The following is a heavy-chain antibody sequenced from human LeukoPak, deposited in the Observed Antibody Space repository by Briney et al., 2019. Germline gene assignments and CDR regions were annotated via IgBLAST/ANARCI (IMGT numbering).Heavy chain of an antibody. D-gene: IGHD3-22*01. CDR1: GGSFSGYY. CDR2: INHTGST. V-gene: IGHV4-34*01. J-gene: IGHJ4*02. Sequence: SEILSLTCTVNGGSFSGYYWSWIRQPPGKGLEWIGDINHTGSTNYTPSLKSRVTISVDTSKNQFSLKLSSVTAADTAVYYCARGSPYYYDSSGYWFDYWGQGTLVTVSS. CDR3: ARGSPYYYDSSGYWFDY.